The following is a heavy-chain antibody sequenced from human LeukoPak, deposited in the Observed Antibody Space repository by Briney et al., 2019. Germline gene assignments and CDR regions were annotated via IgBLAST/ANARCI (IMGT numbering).Heavy chain of an antibody. CDR3: ARQHDFWSGYGFDY. Sequence: GASLQISCKGSGSSFTSYWIGWVRQLPGKGLEWMGIIYPGDSDTRYSPSFQGQVTISADKSISTAYLQWSSLKASDTAMYYCARQHDFWSGYGFDYWGQGTLVTVSS. V-gene: IGHV5-51*01. D-gene: IGHD3-3*01. J-gene: IGHJ4*02. CDR2: IYPGDSDT. CDR1: GSSFTSYW.